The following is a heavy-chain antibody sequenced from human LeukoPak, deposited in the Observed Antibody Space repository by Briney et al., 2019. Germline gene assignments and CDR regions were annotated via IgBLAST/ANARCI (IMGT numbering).Heavy chain of an antibody. J-gene: IGHJ3*02. V-gene: IGHV4-34*01. CDR3: ARLRVIFWGFDI. CDR1: GGSFRGYY. D-gene: IGHD3-16*01. CDR2: INHSGST. Sequence: SETLSLTCAVYGGSFRGYYWCWIRQPPGTGLEWIGEINHSGSTNYNPSLKSRVTISVDTSKNQFSLKLSSVTAADTAVYYCARLRVIFWGFDIWGQGTMVTVSS.